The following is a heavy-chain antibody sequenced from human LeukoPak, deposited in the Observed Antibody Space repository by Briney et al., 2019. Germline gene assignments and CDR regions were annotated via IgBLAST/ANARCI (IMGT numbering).Heavy chain of an antibody. D-gene: IGHD3-3*01. CDR3: ARMYYDFWSGYPSLDAFDI. Sequence: PSETLSLTCAVYGGSFSGYYWSWIRQPPGKGLEWIGEINRSGSTNYNPSLKSRVTISVDTSKNQFSLKLSSVTAADTAVYYCARMYYDFWSGYPSLDAFDIWGQGTMVTVSS. J-gene: IGHJ3*02. CDR2: INRSGST. CDR1: GGSFSGYY. V-gene: IGHV4-34*01.